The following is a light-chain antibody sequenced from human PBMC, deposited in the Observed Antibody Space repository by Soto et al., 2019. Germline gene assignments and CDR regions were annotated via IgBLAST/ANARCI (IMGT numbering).Light chain of an antibody. CDR3: QQYNNWPRT. CDR2: GPS. V-gene: IGKV3-15*01. Sequence: EIVMTQSPGTLSVSPGARATLSCRASQSVSGNLAWYQQKPGQAPRLLIYGPSTRATGIPARFSGSGSGTEFTLTISSLQSEDFAVYYCQQYNNWPRTFGQGTKVEVK. J-gene: IGKJ1*01. CDR1: QSVSGN.